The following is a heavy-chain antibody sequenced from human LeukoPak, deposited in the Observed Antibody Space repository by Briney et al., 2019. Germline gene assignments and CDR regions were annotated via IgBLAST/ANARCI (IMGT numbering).Heavy chain of an antibody. CDR3: ATEGGIVGATGGWDFDY. V-gene: IGHV1-24*01. D-gene: IGHD1-26*01. CDR1: GYTLTELS. Sequence: ASVKVSCKVSGYTLTELSMHWVRQAPGKGLEWVGGFDPEDGETIYAQKFQGRVTMTEDTSTDTAYMELGSLRSEDTAVYYCATEGGIVGATGGWDFDYWGQGTLVTVSS. J-gene: IGHJ4*02. CDR2: FDPEDGET.